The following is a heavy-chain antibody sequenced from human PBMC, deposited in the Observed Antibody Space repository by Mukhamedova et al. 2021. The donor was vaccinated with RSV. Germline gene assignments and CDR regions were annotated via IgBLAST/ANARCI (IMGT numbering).Heavy chain of an antibody. J-gene: IGHJ4*02. D-gene: IGHD3-22*01. V-gene: IGHV4-34*01. CDR3: ARARDSSGYYYAPYYFYY. CDR2: INHSGST. Sequence: GEINHSGSTNYNPSLKSRVTISVDTSKNQFSLKLSSVTAADTAVYYCARARDSSGYYYAPYYFYYWGQGTLVTVSS.